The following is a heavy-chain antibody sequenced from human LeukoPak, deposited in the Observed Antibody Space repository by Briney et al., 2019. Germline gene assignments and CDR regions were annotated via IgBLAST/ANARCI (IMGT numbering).Heavy chain of an antibody. CDR3: ARYNYGRGDY. D-gene: IGHD5-24*01. J-gene: IGHJ4*02. CDR1: GFTFSSYA. Sequence: GGSLRLSCAASGFTFSSYAMSWVRQAPGKGLEWLSYISSSSVIIHYADSVKGRFTIPRDNAMNSLYLQMNSLGDEDTAVYYCARYNYGRGDYWGQGTLVTVSS. CDR2: ISSSSVII. V-gene: IGHV3-48*02.